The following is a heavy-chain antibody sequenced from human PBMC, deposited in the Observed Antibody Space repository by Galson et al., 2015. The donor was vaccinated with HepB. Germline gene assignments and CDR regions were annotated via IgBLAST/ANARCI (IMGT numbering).Heavy chain of an antibody. Sequence: SLRLSCAASGFTFSYYAMAWVRQAPGKGLEWISAITHSGNNTYSADSMKGRFFIPRDNSQNTLFLQMNSLRADDTAIYFCAKAFPEKTDGWYRQALYYFDSWGQGTRVTVSS. V-gene: IGHV3-23*01. CDR1: GFTFSYYA. J-gene: IGHJ4*02. CDR2: ITHSGNNT. D-gene: IGHD6-19*01. CDR3: AKAFPEKTDGWYRQALYYFDS.